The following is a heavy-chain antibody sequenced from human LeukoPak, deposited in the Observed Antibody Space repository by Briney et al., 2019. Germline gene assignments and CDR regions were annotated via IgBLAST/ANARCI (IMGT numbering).Heavy chain of an antibody. Sequence: PGGSLRLSCAASGFTFSSYAMSWVRQAPGKGLEWVSAISGSGGSTYYADSMKGRFTISRDTSKHTLYMQMYSPRAEATALYYCAELGQWLVRGGVDYWGQGTLVTVSS. CDR1: GFTFSSYA. V-gene: IGHV3-23*01. CDR3: AELGQWLVRGGVDY. J-gene: IGHJ4*02. D-gene: IGHD6-19*01. CDR2: ISGSGGST.